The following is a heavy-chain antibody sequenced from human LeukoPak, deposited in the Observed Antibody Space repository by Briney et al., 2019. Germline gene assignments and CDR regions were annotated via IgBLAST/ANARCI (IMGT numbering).Heavy chain of an antibody. CDR1: GFTFSSYA. J-gene: IGHJ4*02. D-gene: IGHD5-12*01. Sequence: GGSLRLSCSASGFTFSSYAMSWVRQAPGKGLEWVSAISGSGGSTYYADSVKGRFTISRDNSKNTLYLQMDSLRAEDTAVYDCAKAAVVATFDYWGQGTLVTVSS. V-gene: IGHV3-23*01. CDR2: ISGSGGST. CDR3: AKAAVVATFDY.